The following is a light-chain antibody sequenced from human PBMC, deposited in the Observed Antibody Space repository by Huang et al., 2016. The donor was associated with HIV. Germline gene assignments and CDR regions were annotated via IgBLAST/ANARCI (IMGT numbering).Light chain of an antibody. Sequence: DLQMTQSPSSLSASVGDRVTITCRASQSIRSYLNWYQQKPGKAPNLLIYAASSLQGGVPSRFRGSGSGTDFTLTISSLEPEDIATYYCHQTYSPPHTFGQGTKLEIK. CDR3: HQTYSPPHT. CDR2: AAS. J-gene: IGKJ2*01. V-gene: IGKV1-39*01. CDR1: QSIRSY.